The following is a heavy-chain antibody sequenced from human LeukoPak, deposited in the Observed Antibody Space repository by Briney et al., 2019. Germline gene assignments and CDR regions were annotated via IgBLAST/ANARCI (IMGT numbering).Heavy chain of an antibody. CDR1: GLTFTNAW. CDR2: IKSKTDGGTV. J-gene: IGHJ4*02. V-gene: IGHV3-15*01. CDR3: TTDPGNYEIF. D-gene: IGHD4-11*01. Sequence: GGSLRLSCAASGLTFTNAWMSWVRQAPGKGLEWVGRIKSKTDGGTVDYAPPVKGRFTISRDDSRNTLSPEMNFLKTEDTAVYYCTTDPGNYEIFWGQGTLVSVSS.